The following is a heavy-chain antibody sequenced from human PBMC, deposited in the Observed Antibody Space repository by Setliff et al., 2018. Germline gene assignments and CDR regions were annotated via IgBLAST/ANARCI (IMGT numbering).Heavy chain of an antibody. D-gene: IGHD3-3*01. V-gene: IGHV4-34*01. CDR3: RFWSGYYKNDY. CDR1: GVSFSDYY. J-gene: IGHJ4*02. CDR2: INHSGTT. Sequence: SETLSLTCTVYGVSFSDYYWGWVRQSPGKGLDWIGEINHSGTTNYDPSLEGPISISVDTSKRQFSLKLSSVTAADMAVYYCRFWSGYYKNDYWAQGTVVTVSS.